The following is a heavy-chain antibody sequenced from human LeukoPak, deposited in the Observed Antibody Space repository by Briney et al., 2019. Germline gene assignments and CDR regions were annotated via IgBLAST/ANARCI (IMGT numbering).Heavy chain of an antibody. D-gene: IGHD3-3*01. CDR1: GFTFSSYS. CDR3: AREYYDFWSGYQYYFDY. V-gene: IGHV3-21*01. Sequence: GGSLRLSCVASGFTFSSYSMNWVRQAPGKGLEWVSSISSSSSYIYYADSVKGRFTISRDNAKNSLYLQMNSLRAEDTAVYYCAREYYDFWSGYQYYFDYWGQGTLVTDSS. J-gene: IGHJ4*02. CDR2: ISSSSSYI.